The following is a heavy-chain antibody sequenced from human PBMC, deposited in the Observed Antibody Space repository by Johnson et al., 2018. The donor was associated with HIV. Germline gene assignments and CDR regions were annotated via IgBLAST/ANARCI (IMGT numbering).Heavy chain of an antibody. CDR2: ISYDGNNK. J-gene: IGHJ3*02. D-gene: IGHD6-19*01. CDR1: GFTFSSYG. V-gene: IGHV3-30*18. Sequence: QVQLVESGGGVVQPGRSLRLSCAASGFTFSSYGMNWVRQAPGTGLEWVAVISYDGNNKYYADSVKGRFTISRDNSKNTLYLQMNSLRAEDTAVYYCAKDCSSGWWRITKSDAFDIWGQGTMVTVSS. CDR3: AKDCSSGWWRITKSDAFDI.